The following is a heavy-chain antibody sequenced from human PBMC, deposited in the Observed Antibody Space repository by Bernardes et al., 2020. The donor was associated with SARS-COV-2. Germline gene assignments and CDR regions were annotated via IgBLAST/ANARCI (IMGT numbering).Heavy chain of an antibody. J-gene: IGHJ4*02. V-gene: IGHV4-39*01. CDR1: GDSINSGSYY. Sequence: SETLSLTCSVSGDSINSGSYYWGWIRQPPGKGLEWIGSIYYSGSTYYNPSLKSRVTISVDTSKNQFSLKLSSVTAADTAVYYCARLGRKGITGTKIDYWGQGTLVTVSS. CDR2: IYYSGST. D-gene: IGHD1-7*01. CDR3: ARLGRKGITGTKIDY.